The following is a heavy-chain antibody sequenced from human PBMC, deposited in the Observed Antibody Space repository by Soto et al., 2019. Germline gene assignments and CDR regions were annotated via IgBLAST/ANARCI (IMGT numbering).Heavy chain of an antibody. CDR2: IIPIFRTP. D-gene: IGHD1-1*01. J-gene: IGHJ6*02. CDR3: ARDNDRPQLGGNYYYILDV. Sequence: QVQLEQSGAEVKKPGSSVKVSCKASGGTFRNSAISWVRQAPGQGLEWMGGIIPIFRTPDYAHKFQGRVTITADESTSTDYMELSGLRSDDTAVYYCARDNDRPQLGGNYYYILDVWGHGTTVTVSS. CDR1: GGTFRNSA. V-gene: IGHV1-69*12.